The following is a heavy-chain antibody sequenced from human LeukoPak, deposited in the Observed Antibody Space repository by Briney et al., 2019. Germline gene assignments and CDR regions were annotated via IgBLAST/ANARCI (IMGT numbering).Heavy chain of an antibody. D-gene: IGHD2-15*01. CDR3: ARARYCSGGSCYWTPYYYYGMDV. CDR1: GGTFSSYA. CDR2: IIPIFGTA. J-gene: IGHJ6*04. V-gene: IGHV1-69*13. Sequence: SVKVSCKASGGTFSSYAISWVRQAPGQGLEWMGGIIPIFGTANYAQKFQGRVTITADESTSTAYMELSSLRSEDTAVYYCARARYCSGGSCYWTPYYYYGMDVWGKGTTVTVSS.